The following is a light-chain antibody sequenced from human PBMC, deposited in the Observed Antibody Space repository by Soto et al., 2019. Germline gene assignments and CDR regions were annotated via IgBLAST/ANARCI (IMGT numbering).Light chain of an antibody. CDR3: QQYGGSPRT. J-gene: IGKJ1*01. V-gene: IGKV3-20*01. CDR2: GAS. CDR1: QSVSSSY. Sequence: EVVLTQSPVTLSLSPGERATLSCRASQSVSSSYLAWYQQKPGQAPRLLIFGASNRATGIPDRFSGSGSGTDFTLTISRLEPEDFAVYHCQQYGGSPRTFGQGTKVDI.